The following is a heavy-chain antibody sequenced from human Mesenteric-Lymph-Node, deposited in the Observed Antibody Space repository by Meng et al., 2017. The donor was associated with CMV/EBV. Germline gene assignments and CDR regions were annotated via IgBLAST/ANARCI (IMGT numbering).Heavy chain of an antibody. CDR2: ISSSTI. V-gene: IGHV3-48*03. Sequence: SCAASGFTFSDYEMNWVRQAPGKGLEWVSYISSSTIYYADSMKGRFTTSRDNAKNSLYLQMNSLRAEDTAVYYCARGPLTAYDYWGQGTLVTVSS. CDR3: ARGPLTAYDY. J-gene: IGHJ4*02. CDR1: GFTFSDYE. D-gene: IGHD5-18*01.